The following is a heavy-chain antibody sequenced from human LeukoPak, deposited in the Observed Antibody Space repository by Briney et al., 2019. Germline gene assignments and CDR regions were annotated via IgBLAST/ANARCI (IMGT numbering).Heavy chain of an antibody. D-gene: IGHD1-1*01. J-gene: IGHJ4*02. V-gene: IGHV5-51*01. CDR2: IYPGDSDT. CDR1: GESSPNYW. CDR3: ARGTWVQYFGY. Sequence: GESLKISCKGSGESSPNYWIGWVRRMPGKGLEWMGIIYPGDSDTRYSPSFQGQVIISADKSISTAYLQWSSLKASDTAMYYCARGTWVQYFGYWGQRTLVTVSS.